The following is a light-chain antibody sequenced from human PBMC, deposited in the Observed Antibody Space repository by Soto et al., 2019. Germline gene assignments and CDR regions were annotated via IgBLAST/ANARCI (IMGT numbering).Light chain of an antibody. CDR3: QYYDEMTPFT. CDR1: QDIADH. CDR2: DAS. J-gene: IGKJ3*01. V-gene: IGKV1-33*01. Sequence: DIQLTQSPSSLSATLRDRVTITCQASQDIADHINSYLQRVGKAPELLIYDASALEIGVPDRFSGSGFGTHFTLTIRSLQPEDVGTYFCQYYDEMTPFTFGPGTRV.